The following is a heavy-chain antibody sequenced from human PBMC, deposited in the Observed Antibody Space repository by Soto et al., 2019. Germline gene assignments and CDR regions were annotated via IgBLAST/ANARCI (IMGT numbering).Heavy chain of an antibody. Sequence: GGSLRLSCAASGFNFSSHWMHWVRQAPGKGLEWVSHIPADGRITYYADFVRGRFTSSRDNAKNTVFLLMNSLSAEDTAVYYCVRDFRSADFWGQGTLVTVSS. J-gene: IGHJ4*02. CDR2: IPADGRIT. CDR3: VRDFRSADF. V-gene: IGHV3-74*01. CDR1: GFNFSSHW.